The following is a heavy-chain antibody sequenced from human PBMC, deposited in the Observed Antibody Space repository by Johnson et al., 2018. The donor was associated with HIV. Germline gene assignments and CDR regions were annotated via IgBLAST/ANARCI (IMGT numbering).Heavy chain of an antibody. J-gene: IGHJ3*02. V-gene: IGHV3-74*01. CDR1: GFTISTFW. CDR3: ARAQLLADDAFNN. D-gene: IGHD6-6*01. Sequence: VQLVESGGGLVQPGGSLRLSCVVSGFTISTFWMHWVRQVPGKGLMWVSRISGDGSSSSYADSVKGRFTISRDNAKNTLYLQLNSLRVEDTAIYYCARAQLLADDAFNNWGQGTMVTVSS. CDR2: ISGDGSSS.